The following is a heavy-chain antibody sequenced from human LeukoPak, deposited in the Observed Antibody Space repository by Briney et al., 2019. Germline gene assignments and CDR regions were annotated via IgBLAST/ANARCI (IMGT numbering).Heavy chain of an antibody. D-gene: IGHD5-24*01. V-gene: IGHV4-4*07. CDR2: IYTSGST. CDR1: GGSISSYY. Sequence: SETLSLTCTVSGGSISSYYWSWIRQPAGKGVEWFGRIYTSGSTNYNPSLKSRVTMSVDTSKNQFSLKLSSVTAADTAVYYCARVRDGYKAKTRYYYYYYMDVWGKGTTVTISS. CDR3: ARVRDGYKAKTRYYYYYYMDV. J-gene: IGHJ6*03.